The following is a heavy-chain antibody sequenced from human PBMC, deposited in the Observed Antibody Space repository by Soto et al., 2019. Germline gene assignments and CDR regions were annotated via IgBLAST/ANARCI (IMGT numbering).Heavy chain of an antibody. J-gene: IGHJ6*02. CDR2: ISSSGSTI. D-gene: IGHD3-3*01. V-gene: IGHV3-11*01. CDR3: ARADGLRFLEWSRPYGMDV. CDR1: GFTFSDYY. Sequence: GGSLRLSCAASGFTFSDYYMSWIRQAPGKGLEWVSYISSSGSTIYYADSVKGRFTISRDNAKNSLYLQMNSLRAEDTAVYYCARADGLRFLEWSRPYGMDVWGQGTTVTVSS.